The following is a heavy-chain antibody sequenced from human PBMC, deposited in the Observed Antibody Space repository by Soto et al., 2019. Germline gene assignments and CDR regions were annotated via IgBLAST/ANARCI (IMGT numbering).Heavy chain of an antibody. CDR2: INAGNGNT. CDR3: ARESGEIVVVPTTTKDYGMHV. V-gene: IGHV1-3*01. D-gene: IGHD2-2*01. J-gene: IGHJ6*02. Sequence: SSVNDSFNASGYTLTSYAMPWVRQAPVQMLDCMGWINAGNGNTKYSQKFQDRVTITRDTSAITAYMELSSLRSEDTAVYYCARESGEIVVVPTTTKDYGMHVSG. CDR1: GYTLTSYA.